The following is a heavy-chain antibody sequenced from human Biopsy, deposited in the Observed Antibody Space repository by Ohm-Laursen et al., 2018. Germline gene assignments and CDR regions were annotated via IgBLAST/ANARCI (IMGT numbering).Heavy chain of an antibody. Sequence: SLRLSCTASGFSFRNYAMSWVRQAPGRGLEWLSESSGSGDAKYYADSVEGRFTISKDISKNTLYLQMNSLSVDDTAIYYCEKNQAHNEGVTDHFDSWGQGTLVTVSS. CDR1: GFSFRNYA. J-gene: IGHJ4*02. V-gene: IGHV3-23*01. D-gene: IGHD3-10*01. CDR3: EKNQAHNEGVTDHFDS. CDR2: SSGSGDAK.